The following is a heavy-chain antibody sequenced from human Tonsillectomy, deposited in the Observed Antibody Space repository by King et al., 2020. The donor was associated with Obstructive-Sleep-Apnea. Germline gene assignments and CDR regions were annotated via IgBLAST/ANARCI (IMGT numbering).Heavy chain of an antibody. D-gene: IGHD1-26*01. J-gene: IGHJ6*02. V-gene: IGHV1-18*01. Sequence: QLVQSGGEVKKPGASVKVSCKASGDSFTSNGISWVRQAPGQGLEWMGRISVYNGNANYAQNLQGRVTMTTDTSTSTAYMELRSLRSDDTAVYYCAREALEARRWERLPAPYYYYGMDVWGQGTTVTVSS. CDR1: GDSFTSNG. CDR3: AREALEARRWERLPAPYYYYGMDV. CDR2: ISVYNGNA.